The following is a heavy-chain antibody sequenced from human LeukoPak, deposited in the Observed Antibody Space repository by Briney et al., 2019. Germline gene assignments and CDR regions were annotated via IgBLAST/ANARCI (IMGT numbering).Heavy chain of an antibody. Sequence: GGSLRLSCAASGFTFSSHWMSWVRQAPGKGLEWVAYIKEDGSEKFYVDSVKGRFTVSRDNAKNSLYLEMSSLRAEDTAVYYCARDWASVTQASLDYWGQGTLVTASS. J-gene: IGHJ4*02. CDR2: IKEDGSEK. D-gene: IGHD4-17*01. V-gene: IGHV3-7*03. CDR1: GFTFSSHW. CDR3: ARDWASVTQASLDY.